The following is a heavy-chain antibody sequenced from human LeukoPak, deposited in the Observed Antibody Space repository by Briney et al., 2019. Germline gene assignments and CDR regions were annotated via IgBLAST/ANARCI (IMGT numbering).Heavy chain of an antibody. CDR2: MNPNSGNT. V-gene: IGHV1-8*01. J-gene: IGHJ4*02. Sequence: PGASVKVSCKASGYTFTSYDINWVRQATGQGLESMGWMNPNSGNTGYAQKFQGRVTMTRNTSISTAYMELSSLRSEDTAVYYCARCQRDILTGIDYWGQGTLVTVSS. CDR3: ARCQRDILTGIDY. CDR1: GYTFTSYD. D-gene: IGHD3-9*01.